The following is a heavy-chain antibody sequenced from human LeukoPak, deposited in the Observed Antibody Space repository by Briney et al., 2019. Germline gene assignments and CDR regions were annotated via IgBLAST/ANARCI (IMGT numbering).Heavy chain of an antibody. D-gene: IGHD6-6*01. V-gene: IGHV3-11*04. CDR3: AREYSSSLGFDY. J-gene: IGHJ4*02. Sequence: PGGSLRLSCAASGFTFSEYYINWTRQAPGKGLEWVSHISSSGRLMQYADSVKGRFTISRDNAKNSLFLQMNSLRAEDTAVYYCAREYSSSLGFDYWGQGTLVTVSS. CDR2: ISSSGRLM. CDR1: GFTFSEYY.